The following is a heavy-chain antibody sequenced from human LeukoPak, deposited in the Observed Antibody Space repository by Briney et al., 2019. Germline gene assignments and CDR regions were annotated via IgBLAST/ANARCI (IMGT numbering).Heavy chain of an antibody. CDR3: ARDLHGTYER. Sequence: SETLSLTCTVSGGSISSGDYYWSWVRHPPGKGLAWIGYIYYRWRTYYNPSLKSRVTISVDTSKNQFPLKLSSVTAADTAVYYCARDLHGTYERWGQGTLVTVSS. J-gene: IGHJ4*02. V-gene: IGHV4-30-4*08. D-gene: IGHD2-8*01. CDR2: IYYRWRT. CDR1: GGSISSGDYY.